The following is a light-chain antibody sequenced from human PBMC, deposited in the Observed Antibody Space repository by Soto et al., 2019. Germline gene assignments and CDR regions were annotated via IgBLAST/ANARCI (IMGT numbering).Light chain of an antibody. CDR2: GAS. CDR1: QTVTSSF. CDR3: QQYGSSPRT. Sequence: EIVLTQSPDTLSLSPGERATLSCRASQTVTSSFLAWYQQKPGQAPRLLIYGASNRATDIPAGFSGSGSGTAFTLSISSVEPEDFAVYYCQQYGSSPRTFGQGTKVEIK. J-gene: IGKJ1*01. V-gene: IGKV3-20*01.